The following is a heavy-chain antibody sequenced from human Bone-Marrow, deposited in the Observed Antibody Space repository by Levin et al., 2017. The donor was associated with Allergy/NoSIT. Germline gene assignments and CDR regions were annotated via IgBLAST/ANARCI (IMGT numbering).Heavy chain of an antibody. D-gene: IGHD3-10*01. CDR2: ISHSAGYT. CDR3: TKGAEFLPETNWFDP. J-gene: IGHJ5*02. Sequence: GGSLRLSCAASGLTFSRYSMNWIRQSPGKGLEWVSSISHSAGYTYYAASVQGRFTISRDNDNNSLYPQMNSLRAEDTAVYYCTKGAEFLPETNWFDPWGQGTLVTVSS. V-gene: IGHV3-21*01. CDR1: GLTFSRYS.